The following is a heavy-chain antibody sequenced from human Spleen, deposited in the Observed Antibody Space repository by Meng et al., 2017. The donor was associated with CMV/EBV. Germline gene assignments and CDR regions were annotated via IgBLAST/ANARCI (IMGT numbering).Heavy chain of an antibody. CDR1: GFTFDDYA. D-gene: IGHD3-3*01. J-gene: IGHJ4*02. V-gene: IGHV3-43D*03. CDR2: ISWDGGST. Sequence: GGSLRLSCAASGFTFDDYAMHWVRQAPGKGLEWVSLISWDGGSTYYADSVKGRFTISRDNSKNSLYLQMNSLRAEDTALYYCAKDSDFWSGLFDYWGQGTLVTVSS. CDR3: AKDSDFWSGLFDY.